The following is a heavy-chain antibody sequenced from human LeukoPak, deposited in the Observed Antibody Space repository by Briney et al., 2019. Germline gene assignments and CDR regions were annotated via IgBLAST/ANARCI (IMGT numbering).Heavy chain of an antibody. V-gene: IGHV3-48*03. CDR1: GFTFSSYE. CDR3: AREQSIAVAGTIDH. D-gene: IGHD6-13*01. CDR2: ISSSGSTI. J-gene: IGHJ4*02. Sequence: GGSLRLSCAASGFTFSSYEMNWVRQAPGKGLEWVSYISSSGSTIYYADSLKGRFTISRNNAKNSLYRKMNSLRAEDRPVYYCAREQSIAVAGTIDHRGQGSLASVCS.